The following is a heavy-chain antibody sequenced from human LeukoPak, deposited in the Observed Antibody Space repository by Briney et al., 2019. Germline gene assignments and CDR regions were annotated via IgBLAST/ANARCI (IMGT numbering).Heavy chain of an antibody. J-gene: IGHJ4*02. V-gene: IGHV3-30*03. CDR2: ISYDGSNK. Sequence: PGGSLRLSCAASGFTVSSYGMSWVRQAPGKGLQWVSVISYDGSNKYYADSVKGRFTISRDNSKNTLYLQMNSLRAEDTAVYYCARDSGFSGTQRGEYWGQGTLVTVSS. CDR1: GFTVSSYG. D-gene: IGHD3/OR15-3a*01. CDR3: ARDSGFSGTQRGEY.